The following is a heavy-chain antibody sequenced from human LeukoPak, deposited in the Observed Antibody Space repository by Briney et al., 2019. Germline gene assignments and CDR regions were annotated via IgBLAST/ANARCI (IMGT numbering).Heavy chain of an antibody. J-gene: IGHJ3*02. V-gene: IGHV3-66*02. CDR2: IYSGGST. Sequence: SGGSLRLSCAASGFTVSSNYMSWVRQAPGKGLEWVSVIYSGGSTSYADSVKGRFTISRDNSKNTLYLQMNSLRAEDTAVYYCAREGMDAFDIWGQGTMVTVSS. D-gene: IGHD6-13*01. CDR3: AREGMDAFDI. CDR1: GFTVSSNY.